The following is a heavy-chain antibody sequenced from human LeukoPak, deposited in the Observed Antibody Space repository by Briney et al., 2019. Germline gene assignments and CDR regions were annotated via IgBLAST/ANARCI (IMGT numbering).Heavy chain of an antibody. CDR2: ISSSSTYT. D-gene: IGHD4-17*01. CDR3: AREVYGDNYFDY. J-gene: IGHJ4*02. CDR1: GFTFSDYY. V-gene: IGHV3-11*05. Sequence: PGGSLRLSCAASGFTFSDYYMSWIRQAPGKGLQWVSYISSSSTYTNYADSVKGRFTISRDNAKNSLYLQMSSLRAEDTAVYYCAREVYGDNYFDYWGQGTLVTVAS.